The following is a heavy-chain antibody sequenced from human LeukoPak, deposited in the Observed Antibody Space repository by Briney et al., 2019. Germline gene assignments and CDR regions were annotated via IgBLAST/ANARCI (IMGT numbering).Heavy chain of an antibody. CDR3: ARSSHYDILTGYSEEDAFDI. CDR2: IYSGGST. Sequence: PGGSLRLSCAASGFTVSSNYMSWVRQAPGKGLEWVSVIYSGGSTDYADSVKGRFTISRDTSKNTLYLQINSLRVEDTAVYYCARSSHYDILTGYSEEDAFDIWGQGTMVTVSS. D-gene: IGHD3-9*01. V-gene: IGHV3-53*01. J-gene: IGHJ3*02. CDR1: GFTVSSNY.